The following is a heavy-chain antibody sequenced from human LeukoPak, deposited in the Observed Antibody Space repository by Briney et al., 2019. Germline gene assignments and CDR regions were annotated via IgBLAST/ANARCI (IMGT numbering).Heavy chain of an antibody. D-gene: IGHD2-2*01. CDR3: ARVARRDIVVVPAAIVWFDP. CDR2: INPNSGGT. CDR1: GYTFTGYY. J-gene: IGHJ5*02. V-gene: IGHV1-2*02. Sequence: ASVKVSCKASGYTFTGYYMHWVRQAPGQGLEWMGWINPNSGGTNYAQKLQGRVTMTRDTSISTAYMELSRLRSDDTAVYYCARVARRDIVVVPAAIVWFDPWGQGTLVTVSS.